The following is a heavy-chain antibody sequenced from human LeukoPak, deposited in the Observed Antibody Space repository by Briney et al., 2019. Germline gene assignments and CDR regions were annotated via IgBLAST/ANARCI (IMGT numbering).Heavy chain of an antibody. CDR1: GFTFSSYA. V-gene: IGHV3-23*01. Sequence: GGSLRLSCAASGFTFSSYAMSWVRQAPGKGLEWVSAISGSGGSTYYADSVKGRFTISRDNSKNTLYLQMNSLRAEDTAVYYCAKFGCGGGSGTSCYVLSSYFDYWGQGTLVTVSS. J-gene: IGHJ4*02. D-gene: IGHD2-2*01. CDR3: AKFGCGGGSGTSCYVLSSYFDY. CDR2: ISGSGGST.